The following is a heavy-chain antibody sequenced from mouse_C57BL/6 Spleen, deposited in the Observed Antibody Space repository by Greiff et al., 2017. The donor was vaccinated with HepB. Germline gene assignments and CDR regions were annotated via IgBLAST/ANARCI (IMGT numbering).Heavy chain of an antibody. V-gene: IGHV1-50*01. D-gene: IGHD1-1*01. J-gene: IGHJ2*01. CDR1: GYTFTSYW. CDR3: ARSGYYYGSYYFDY. CDR2: IDPSDSYT. Sequence: QVQLQQSGAELVKPGASVKLSCKASGYTFTSYWMQWVKQRPGQGLEWIGEIDPSDSYTNYNQKFKGKATLTVDTSSSTAYMQLSSLTSEDSAVYYCARSGYYYGSYYFDYWGQGTTLTVSS.